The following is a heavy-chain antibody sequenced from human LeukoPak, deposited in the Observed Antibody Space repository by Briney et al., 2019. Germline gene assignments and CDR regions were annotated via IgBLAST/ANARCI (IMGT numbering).Heavy chain of an antibody. V-gene: IGHV3-20*04. CDR2: INWNGGST. J-gene: IGHJ4*02. CDR1: GFTFDDYG. CDR3: AREGVYYYDSSGSYYFDY. D-gene: IGHD3-22*01. Sequence: PGGSLRLSCAVSGFTFDDYGMSWVRQAPGKGLEWVSGINWNGGSTGYADSVKGRFTISRDNAKNSLYLQMNSLRAEDTALYYCAREGVYYYDSSGSYYFDYWGQGTLVTVSS.